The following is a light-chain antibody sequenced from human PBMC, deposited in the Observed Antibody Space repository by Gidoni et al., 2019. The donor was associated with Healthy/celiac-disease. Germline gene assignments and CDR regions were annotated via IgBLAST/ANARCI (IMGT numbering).Light chain of an antibody. J-gene: IGKJ1*01. CDR3: QQYGSSPRT. CDR2: GAS. CDR1: QRVSSSD. Sequence: VLTQAPGTLSLSPGERATLCCRASQRVSSSDLARYQQKPGPAPRLLSSGASSSATGIPDRCSGSGSGTDLTLSIRGLEDEDFAVYYCQQYGSSPRTFGQGTKVEIK. V-gene: IGKV3-20*01.